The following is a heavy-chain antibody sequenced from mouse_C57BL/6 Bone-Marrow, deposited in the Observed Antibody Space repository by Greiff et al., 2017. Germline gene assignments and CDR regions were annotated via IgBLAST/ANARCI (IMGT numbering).Heavy chain of an antibody. CDR3: TTIPNLFFAY. D-gene: IGHD1-1*01. J-gene: IGHJ3*01. Sequence: VQLQQSGAELVRPGASVKLSCTASGFTIKDDYMHWVKQRPEQGLEWIGWLDPENGDTEYASKFQGKATITADTSSNTAYLQLSSLTSADTAVYYCTTIPNLFFAYWGQGTLVTVSA. CDR2: LDPENGDT. CDR1: GFTIKDDY. V-gene: IGHV14-4*01.